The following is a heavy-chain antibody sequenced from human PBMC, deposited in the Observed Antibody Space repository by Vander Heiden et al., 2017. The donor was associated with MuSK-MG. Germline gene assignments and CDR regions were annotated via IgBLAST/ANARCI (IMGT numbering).Heavy chain of an antibody. Sequence: QVQLVESGGGVVQPGRSLRLSCADSGFTFGSYGMHVVRQAPGKGLEWVAVISYDGSNKYYADAGKGRFTISRDNAKNTRYLQMNSMGAVETVLYYCAKVRCAVVVVTAGDDWCHGTLVTVSS. V-gene: IGHV3-30*18. D-gene: IGHD2-21*02. CDR1: GFTFGSYG. CDR2: ISYDGSNK. J-gene: IGHJ4*01. CDR3: AKVRCAVVVVTAGDD.